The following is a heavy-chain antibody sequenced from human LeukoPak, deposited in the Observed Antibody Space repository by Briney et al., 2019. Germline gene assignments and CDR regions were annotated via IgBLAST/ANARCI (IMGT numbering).Heavy chain of an antibody. V-gene: IGHV4-31*03. CDR3: ARIVVDTAMAQLGMDV. CDR1: GGSISSGGYY. D-gene: IGHD5-18*01. Sequence: SETLSLTCTVSGGSISSGGYYWSWIRQHPGKGLEWIGYIYYSGSTYYNPSLKSRVTISVDTSKNQFSVKLSSVTAADTAVYYCARIVVDTAMAQLGMDVWGQGTTVTVSS. CDR2: IYYSGST. J-gene: IGHJ6*02.